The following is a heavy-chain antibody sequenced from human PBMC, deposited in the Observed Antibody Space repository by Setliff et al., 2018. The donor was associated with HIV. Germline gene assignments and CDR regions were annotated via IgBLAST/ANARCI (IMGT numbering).Heavy chain of an antibody. CDR2: ISRDSRYI. CDR1: GFPFSNYN. Sequence: PGGSLRLSCAVSGFPFSNYNMNWVRQAPGKGLEWISSISRDSRYIYYADSVKGRFTISRDNAKNSLYLQMNSLRAEDTAVYYCARDPASPDYYARFDYWGQGALVTVSS. D-gene: IGHD3-9*01. V-gene: IGHV3-21*01. J-gene: IGHJ4*02. CDR3: ARDPASPDYYARFDY.